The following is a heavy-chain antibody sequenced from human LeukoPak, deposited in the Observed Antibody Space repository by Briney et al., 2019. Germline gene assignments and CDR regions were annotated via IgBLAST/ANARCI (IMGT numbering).Heavy chain of an antibody. CDR2: MNPNSGDT. CDR3: ARVSSIAARPDGGSLGY. Sequence: ASVKVSCKASGYTFTGYYMHWVRQATGQGLEWMGWMNPNSGDTAYAQNLQGRVTITRSTSLSTAYMELSSLRSEDTAVYYCARVSSIAARPDGGSLGYWGQGTLVTVSS. D-gene: IGHD6-6*01. V-gene: IGHV1-8*03. J-gene: IGHJ4*02. CDR1: GYTFTGYY.